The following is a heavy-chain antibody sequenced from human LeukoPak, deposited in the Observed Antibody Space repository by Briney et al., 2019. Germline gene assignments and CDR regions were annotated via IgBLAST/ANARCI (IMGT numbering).Heavy chain of an antibody. D-gene: IGHD3-10*01. CDR1: GGSISSYY. CDR2: IYTSGST. J-gene: IGHJ5*02. V-gene: IGHV4-4*07. Sequence: SETLSLTCTVPGGSISSYYWSWIRQPAGKGLEWIGRIYTSGSTNYNPSLKSRVTMSVDTSKNQFSLKLTSVTAADTAVYYCARDKEDYSGSGSYYSLSWGQGTLVTVSS. CDR3: ARDKEDYSGSGSYYSLS.